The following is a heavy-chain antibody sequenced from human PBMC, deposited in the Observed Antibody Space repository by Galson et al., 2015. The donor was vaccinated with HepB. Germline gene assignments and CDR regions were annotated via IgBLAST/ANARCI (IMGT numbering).Heavy chain of an antibody. CDR2: IRSRANNYAT. D-gene: IGHD5-12*01. V-gene: IGHV3-73*01. CDR3: ARLGDFSGYSSR. J-gene: IGHJ4*02. CDR1: GFTFSGSA. Sequence: SLRLSCAASGFTFSGSAIHWVRQASGKGPEWVGRIRSRANNYATSYVPSLGGRFTISRDDSKNLAYLHKRRLKTEDTAVYYCARLGDFSGYSSRWGQGTLVTVSS.